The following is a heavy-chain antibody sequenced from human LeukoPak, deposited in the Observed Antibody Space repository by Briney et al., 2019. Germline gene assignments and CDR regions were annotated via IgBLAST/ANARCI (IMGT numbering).Heavy chain of an antibody. V-gene: IGHV3-33*01. J-gene: IGHJ4*02. CDR1: GFTFSSDG. Sequence: PGRSLRLSCAASGFTFSSDGMHWVRQAPGKGLEWGAVIWYDGSNKYYAYCGKGRFTISRDNSKNTLYLQMTSLRAEDTAVYYCARGRSLGYYYDYWGQGTLVTVSS. CDR3: ARGRSLGYYYDY. D-gene: IGHD6-13*01. CDR2: IWYDGSNK.